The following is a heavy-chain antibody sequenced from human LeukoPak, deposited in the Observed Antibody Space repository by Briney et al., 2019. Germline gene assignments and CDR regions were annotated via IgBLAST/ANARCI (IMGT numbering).Heavy chain of an antibody. J-gene: IGHJ3*02. CDR2: IYYSGST. D-gene: IGHD2-8*02. V-gene: IGHV4-59*01. Sequence: SETLSLTSTVSGGSISSYYWSWIRQPPGKGLEWIGYIYYSGSTNYNPSLKSRVTISVDTSKNQFSLKLSSVTAADTAVYYCARVLGYWCAFDIWGQGTTVTVSS. CDR1: GGSISSYY. CDR3: ARVLGYWCAFDI.